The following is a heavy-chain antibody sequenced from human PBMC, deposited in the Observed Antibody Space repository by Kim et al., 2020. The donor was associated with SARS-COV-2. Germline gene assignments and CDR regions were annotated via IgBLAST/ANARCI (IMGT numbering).Heavy chain of an antibody. CDR3: ARDEFRTIRGVIGY. CDR2: ISYDGNDK. D-gene: IGHD3-10*01. Sequence: GGSLRLSCVVSRFTFSSYGMHWVRLAPGKGLEWVAVISYDGNDKYYADSVNGRFTISRDNSKNTLYLQMNSLRAEDTAVYYCARDEFRTIRGVIGYWGQG. CDR1: RFTFSSYG. V-gene: IGHV3-30*03. J-gene: IGHJ4*02.